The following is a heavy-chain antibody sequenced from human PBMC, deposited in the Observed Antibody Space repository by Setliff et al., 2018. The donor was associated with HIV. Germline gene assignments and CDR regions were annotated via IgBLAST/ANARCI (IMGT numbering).Heavy chain of an antibody. J-gene: IGHJ4*02. CDR3: AKTQTVITVYGPFDS. Sequence: GESLKISCAASGFSFRSYAVSWVRQAPGKGLEWVSVISGSGDITYYRESVKGRFTVSRDNSNNTVYLQVNSLRAEGTAMYYCAKTQTVITVYGPFDSWGQGTPVTVSS. CDR2: ISGSGDIT. V-gene: IGHV3-23*01. D-gene: IGHD4-4*01. CDR1: GFSFRSYA.